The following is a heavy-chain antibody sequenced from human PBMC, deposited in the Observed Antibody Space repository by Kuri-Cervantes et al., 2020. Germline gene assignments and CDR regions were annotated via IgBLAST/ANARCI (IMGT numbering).Heavy chain of an antibody. CDR1: GFTFSSYA. J-gene: IGHJ4*02. CDR2: ISYDGSNK. V-gene: IGHV3-30*14. Sequence: GGSLRLSCAASGFTFSSYAMHWVRQAPGKGLEWVAVISYDGSNKYYADSVKGRFTISRDNSENTLYLQMNSLRAEDTAVYYCARMIRTTVVTRDYWGQGTLVTVSS. D-gene: IGHD4-23*01. CDR3: ARMIRTTVVTRDY.